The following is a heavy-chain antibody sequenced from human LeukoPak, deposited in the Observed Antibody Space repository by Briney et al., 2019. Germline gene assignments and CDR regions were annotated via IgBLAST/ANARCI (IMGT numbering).Heavy chain of an antibody. CDR2: ISGSGGST. Sequence: GGSLRLSCAASGFTFSSYAMGWVRQAPGKGLEWVSAISGSGGSTYYADSVKGRFTISRDNSKNTLYLQMNSLRAEDTAVYYCAKLIAVAGTRGDYWGQGTLVTVSS. D-gene: IGHD6-19*01. V-gene: IGHV3-23*01. CDR3: AKLIAVAGTRGDY. CDR1: GFTFSSYA. J-gene: IGHJ4*02.